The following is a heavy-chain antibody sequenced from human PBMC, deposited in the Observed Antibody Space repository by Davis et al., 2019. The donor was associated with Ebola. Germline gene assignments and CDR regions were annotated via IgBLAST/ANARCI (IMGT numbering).Heavy chain of an antibody. Sequence: ASVKVSCKASGGTFSSYAISWVRQAPGQGLEWMGWISAYNGNTNYAQKLQGRVTMTTDTSTSTAYMELRSLRSDDTAVYYCAREVSSSSPPLAYGDYGMDVWGQGTTVTVSS. D-gene: IGHD6-6*01. V-gene: IGHV1-18*01. J-gene: IGHJ6*02. CDR1: GGTFSSYA. CDR2: ISAYNGNT. CDR3: AREVSSSSPPLAYGDYGMDV.